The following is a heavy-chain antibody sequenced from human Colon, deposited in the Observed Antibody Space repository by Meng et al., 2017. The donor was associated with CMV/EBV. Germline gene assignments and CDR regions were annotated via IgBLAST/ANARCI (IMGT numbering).Heavy chain of an antibody. CDR3: APSPGYCSSTSCYSGMDV. J-gene: IGHJ6*02. D-gene: IGHD2-2*02. Sequence: GESLKISCAASGFTFSDYYMSWVRQAPGKGLEWVGRTRNKANSYTTEYAASVKGRFTISRDDSKNSLYLQMNSLKTEDTAVYYCAPSPGYCSSTSCYSGMDVWGQGTTVTVSS. V-gene: IGHV3-72*01. CDR2: TRNKANSYTT. CDR1: GFTFSDYY.